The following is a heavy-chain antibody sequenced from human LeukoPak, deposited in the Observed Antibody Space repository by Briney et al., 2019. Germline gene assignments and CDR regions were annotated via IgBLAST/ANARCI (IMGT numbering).Heavy chain of an antibody. CDR1: GFTFSSYG. V-gene: IGHV3-30*02. Sequence: PTGGSLRLSCAASGFTFSSYGMHWVRQAPGKGLEWVAFIRYDGSNKYYADSVKGRFTISRDNSKNTLYLQMNSLRAEDTAVYYCAKSDSSSWYYFDYWGQGTLVTVSS. J-gene: IGHJ4*02. CDR2: IRYDGSNK. D-gene: IGHD6-13*01. CDR3: AKSDSSSWYYFDY.